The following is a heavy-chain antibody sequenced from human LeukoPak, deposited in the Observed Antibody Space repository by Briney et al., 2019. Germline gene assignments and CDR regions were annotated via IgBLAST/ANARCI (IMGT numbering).Heavy chain of an antibody. CDR3: ATLIAHLDY. CDR2: INPNSGDT. V-gene: IGHV1-2*02. J-gene: IGHJ4*02. D-gene: IGHD2-8*01. CDR1: GYTFTDYH. Sequence: ASVKVSCKAFGYTFTDYHMHWVRQAPGQGLEWMGWINPNSGDTNYAQKFQGRVTMTRDTTISTAYMELSRLRSDDTAVFYCATLIAHLDYWGQGTLVTVSS.